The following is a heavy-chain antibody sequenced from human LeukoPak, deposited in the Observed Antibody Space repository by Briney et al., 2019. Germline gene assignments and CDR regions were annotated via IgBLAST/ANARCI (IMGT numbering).Heavy chain of an antibody. D-gene: IGHD2-15*01. Sequence: GGSLRLSCAASGFTFSSYAMHWVRQAPGKGLEWVAAISFDGSDKYYADSVKGRFTISRDNSKNTLYLQMNSLRVEDTAVNYCARACSGSRRYYYGMDVWGKGTTVTVSS. V-gene: IGHV3-30*04. CDR2: ISFDGSDK. CDR1: GFTFSSYA. J-gene: IGHJ6*04. CDR3: ARACSGSRRYYYGMDV.